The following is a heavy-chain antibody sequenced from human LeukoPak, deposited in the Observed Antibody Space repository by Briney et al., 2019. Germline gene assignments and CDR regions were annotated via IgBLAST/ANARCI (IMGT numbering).Heavy chain of an antibody. D-gene: IGHD6-19*01. Sequence: PSETLSLTCTVSGGSISSSSYYWGWIRQPPGKGLEWIGSVYYTGASYYNPSLKSRVTISVDTSKNQFSLKLTSVTAADTAVYYCARGVAVAGRFDYWGQGTLVTVSS. J-gene: IGHJ4*02. CDR3: ARGVAVAGRFDY. V-gene: IGHV4-39*07. CDR2: VYYTGAS. CDR1: GGSISSSSYY.